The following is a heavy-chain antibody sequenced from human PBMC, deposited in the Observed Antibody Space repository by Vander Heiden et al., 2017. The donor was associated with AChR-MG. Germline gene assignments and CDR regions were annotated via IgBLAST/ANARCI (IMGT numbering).Heavy chain of an antibody. J-gene: IGHJ6*02. D-gene: IGHD4-17*01. V-gene: IGHV6-1*01. CDR3: ARDLLSYGDYYYYYGMDV. CDR2: TDYRSKWYN. Sequence: QVQLQQSGPGLVKPSQTLSLTCAISGDSVSSNSAAWNWIRQSRSRGLEWLGRTDYRSKWYNEYAVAVKSRITINPDTSKNQFSLQLNSVTPEDTAVYYCARDLLSYGDYYYYYGMDVWGQGTTVTVSS. CDR1: GDSVSSNSAA.